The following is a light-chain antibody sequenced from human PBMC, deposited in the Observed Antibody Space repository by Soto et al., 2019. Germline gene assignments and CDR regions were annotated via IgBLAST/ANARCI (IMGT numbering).Light chain of an antibody. CDR1: SSNIGAGYD. CDR2: GNS. J-gene: IGLJ3*02. V-gene: IGLV1-40*01. Sequence: QSVLTQPPSVSGAPGQRVTISCTGSSSNIGAGYDVHWYQQLPGTAPKLLIYGNSNRPSGVPDRFSGSKSGTSASLAITGPPAEDEADYHCPSYAPSLSGGVFGGGTQRTVL. CDR3: PSYAPSLSGGV.